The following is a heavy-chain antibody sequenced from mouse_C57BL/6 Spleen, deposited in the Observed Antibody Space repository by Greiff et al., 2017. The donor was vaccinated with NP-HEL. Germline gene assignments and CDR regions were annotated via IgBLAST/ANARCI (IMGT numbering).Heavy chain of an antibody. D-gene: IGHD2-5*01. CDR1: GFTFSSYG. J-gene: IGHJ3*01. V-gene: IGHV5-6*02. CDR2: ISSGGSYT. Sequence: VMLVESGGDLVKPGGSLKLSCAASGFTFSSYGMSWVRQTPDKRLEWVATISSGGSYTYYPDSVKGRFTISRDNAKNTLDLQMSSLKSEDTAMYYCARQAYYSNFAWFAYWGQGTLVTVSA. CDR3: ARQAYYSNFAWFAY.